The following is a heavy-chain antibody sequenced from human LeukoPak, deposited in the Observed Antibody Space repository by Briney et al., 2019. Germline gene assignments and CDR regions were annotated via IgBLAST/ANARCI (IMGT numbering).Heavy chain of an antibody. D-gene: IGHD6-19*01. CDR3: ATTLSGWSPPQTSYYSYYMDV. Sequence: PGGSLRLSCAASGFTFSTYWMSWVRQAPGKGLEWVANIKGDGSVKNYVDSVKGRFTISRDNAKNSLYLQMNSLRVEDTAVYYCATTLSGWSPPQTSYYSYYMDVWGKGTTVTISS. V-gene: IGHV3-7*01. CDR1: GFTFSTYW. CDR2: IKGDGSVK. J-gene: IGHJ6*03.